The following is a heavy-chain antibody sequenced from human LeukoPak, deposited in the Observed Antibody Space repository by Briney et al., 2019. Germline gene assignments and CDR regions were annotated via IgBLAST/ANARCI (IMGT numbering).Heavy chain of an antibody. V-gene: IGHV3-33*01. J-gene: IGHJ6*02. CDR3: ARESVSLRRDLYYYYGMDV. CDR1: GFTFSSYG. CDR2: IWYDGSNK. D-gene: IGHD2-8*01. Sequence: GRSLRLSCAASGFTFSSYGMHWVRQAPGKGLEWVAVIWYDGSNKYYADSVKSRFTISRDNSKNTLYLQMNSLRAEDTAVYYCARESVSLRRDLYYYYGMDVWGQGTTVTVSS.